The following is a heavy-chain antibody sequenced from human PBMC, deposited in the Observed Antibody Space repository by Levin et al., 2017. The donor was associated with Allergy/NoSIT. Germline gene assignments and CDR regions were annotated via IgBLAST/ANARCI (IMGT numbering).Heavy chain of an antibody. CDR2: ISYDGSNK. V-gene: IGHV3-30-3*01. Sequence: PGGSLRLSCAASGFTFSSYAMHWVRQAPGKGLEWVAVISYDGSNKYYADSVKGRFTISRDNSKNTLYLQMNSLRAEDTAVYYCAREGNAFDIWGQGTMVTVSS. J-gene: IGHJ3*02. CDR1: GFTFSSYA. CDR3: AREGNAFDI.